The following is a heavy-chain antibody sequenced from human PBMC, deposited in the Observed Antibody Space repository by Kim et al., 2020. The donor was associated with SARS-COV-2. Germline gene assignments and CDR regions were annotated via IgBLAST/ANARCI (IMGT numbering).Heavy chain of an antibody. CDR2: GGST. V-gene: IGHV3-66*01. Sequence: GGSTYYADSVKGRFTISRDNSKNTLYLQMNSLRAEDTAVYYCARGKPPFLWGQGTLVTVSS. J-gene: IGHJ4*02. D-gene: IGHD2-21*01. CDR3: ARGKPPFL.